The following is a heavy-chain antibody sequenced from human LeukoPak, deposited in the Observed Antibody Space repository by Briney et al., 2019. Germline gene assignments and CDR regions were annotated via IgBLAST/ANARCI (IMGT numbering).Heavy chain of an antibody. D-gene: IGHD3-22*01. CDR3: AKDSSGYYHGNWFDP. Sequence: PSETLSLTCTVSGGSISGYYWGWIRQPPGKGLEWIGSIYHSGSTYYNPSLKSRVTISVDTSKNQFSLKLSSVTAADTAVCYCAKDSSGYYHGNWFDPWGQGTLVTVSS. CDR1: GGSISGYY. CDR2: IYHSGST. V-gene: IGHV4-38-2*02. J-gene: IGHJ5*02.